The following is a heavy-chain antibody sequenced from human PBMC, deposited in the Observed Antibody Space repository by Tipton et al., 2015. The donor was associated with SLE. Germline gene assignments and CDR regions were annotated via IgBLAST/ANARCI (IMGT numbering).Heavy chain of an antibody. CDR2: ISSSSSTI. J-gene: IGHJ4*02. Sequence: SLRLSCAASGFSFSSYSMNWVRQAPGKGLEWVSYISSSSSTIYYADSMKGRFSISRDNAKNSLYLQMNSLRDEDTAVYYCAAVLWFGSGGPDYWGQGSLVVVSS. V-gene: IGHV3-48*02. D-gene: IGHD3-10*01. CDR1: GFSFSSYS. CDR3: AAVLWFGSGGPDY.